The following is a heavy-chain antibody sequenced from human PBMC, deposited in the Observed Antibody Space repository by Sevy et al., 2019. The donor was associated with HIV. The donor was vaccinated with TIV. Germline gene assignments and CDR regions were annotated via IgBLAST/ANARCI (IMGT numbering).Heavy chain of an antibody. Sequence: ASVKVSCKASGGTFSSYAISWVRQAPGQGLEWMGGTIPTFGTANYAQKFQGRVTITADESTSTAYMELSSLRSEDTAVYYCARGEGSSSWPFYYYYYMDVWGKGTTVTVSS. CDR3: ARGEGSSSWPFYYYYYMDV. J-gene: IGHJ6*03. CDR2: TIPTFGTA. CDR1: GGTFSSYA. D-gene: IGHD6-13*01. V-gene: IGHV1-69*13.